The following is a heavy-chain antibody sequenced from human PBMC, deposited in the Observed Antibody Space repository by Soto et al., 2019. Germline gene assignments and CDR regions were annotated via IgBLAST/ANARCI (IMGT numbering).Heavy chain of an antibody. CDR1: GGSFSGYY. CDR2: INHSGST. D-gene: IGHD5-12*01. V-gene: IGHV4-34*01. CDR3: ASTRRDGYNNYYYYYGMDV. J-gene: IGHJ6*02. Sequence: SETLSLTCAVYGGSFSGYYWSLIRQPPGKGLEWIGEINHSGSTNYNPSLKSRVTISVDTSKNQFSLKLSSVTAADTAVYYCASTRRDGYNNYYYYYGMDVWGQGTTVTVSS.